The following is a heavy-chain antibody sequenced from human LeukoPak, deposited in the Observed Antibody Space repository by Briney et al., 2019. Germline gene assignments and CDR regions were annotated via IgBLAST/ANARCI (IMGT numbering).Heavy chain of an antibody. D-gene: IGHD6-19*01. CDR3: AKDVASSAWYYFEY. Sequence: GGSLRLSCAASGFSFSTYATNWVRQAPGKGLEWVPTISGTGGSTYYADSLKGRFTISRDNSKNTLYLEMNSLKAEDTAIYYCAKDVASSAWYYFEYWGQGTLVTVSS. V-gene: IGHV3-23*01. J-gene: IGHJ4*02. CDR1: GFSFSTYA. CDR2: ISGTGGST.